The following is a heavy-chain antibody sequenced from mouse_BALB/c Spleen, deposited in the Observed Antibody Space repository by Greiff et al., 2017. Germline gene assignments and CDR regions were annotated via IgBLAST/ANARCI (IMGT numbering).Heavy chain of an antibody. J-gene: IGHJ2*01. Sequence: VQLKESGPELVKPGASVKMSCKASGYTFTSYVMHWVKQKPGQGLEWIGYINPYNDGTKYNEKFKGKATLTSDKSSSTAYMELSSLTSEDSAVYYCARRRGNYYFDYWGQGTTLTVSS. CDR3: ARRRGNYYFDY. CDR2: INPYNDGT. CDR1: GYTFTSYV. V-gene: IGHV1-14*01. D-gene: IGHD2-1*01.